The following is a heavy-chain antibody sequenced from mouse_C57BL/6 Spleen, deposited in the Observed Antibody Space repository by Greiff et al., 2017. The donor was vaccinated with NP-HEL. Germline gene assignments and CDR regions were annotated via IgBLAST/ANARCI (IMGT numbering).Heavy chain of an antibody. V-gene: IGHV1-64*01. CDR1: GYTFTSYW. J-gene: IGHJ1*03. D-gene: IGHD1-1*01. CDR2: IHPNSGST. CDR3: ANYSGSSYWYFDV. Sequence: QVQLQQPGAELVKPGASVKLSCKASGYTFTSYWMHWVKQRPGQGLEWIGMIHPNSGSTNYNEKFKSKATLTVDKSSSTAYMQLSSLTSEDSAVYYWANYSGSSYWYFDVWGTGTTVTVSS.